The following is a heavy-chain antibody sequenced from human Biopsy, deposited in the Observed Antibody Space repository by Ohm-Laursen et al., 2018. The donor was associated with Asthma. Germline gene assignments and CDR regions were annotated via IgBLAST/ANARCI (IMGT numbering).Heavy chain of an antibody. V-gene: IGHV3-30*18. CDR3: AKWDTYYDFWSGYYTRYNYYYYGMDV. Sequence: SSLRLSCAASGFTFSSYGMHWVRQAPGKGLEWVAVISYDGSNKYYADSVKGRFTISRDNSKNTLYLQMNSLRAEDTAVYYCAKWDTYYDFWSGYYTRYNYYYYGMDVWGQGTTVTVSS. D-gene: IGHD3-3*01. CDR1: GFTFSSYG. J-gene: IGHJ6*02. CDR2: ISYDGSNK.